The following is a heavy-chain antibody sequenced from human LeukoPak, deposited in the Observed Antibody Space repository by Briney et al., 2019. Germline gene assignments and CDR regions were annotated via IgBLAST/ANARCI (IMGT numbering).Heavy chain of an antibody. CDR3: ARDLQQPEEGYAFDI. Sequence: SVKVSCKASGGTFSSYAISWVRQAPGQGLEWMGGIIPIFGTANYAQKFQGRVTITADESTSTAYMELSSLRSEDTAVYYCARDLQQPEEGYAFDIWGQGTMVTVSS. CDR1: GGTFSSYA. J-gene: IGHJ3*02. D-gene: IGHD6-13*01. CDR2: IIPIFGTA. V-gene: IGHV1-69*13.